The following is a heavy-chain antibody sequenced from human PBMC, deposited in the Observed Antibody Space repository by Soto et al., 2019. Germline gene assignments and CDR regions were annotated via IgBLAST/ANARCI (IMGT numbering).Heavy chain of an antibody. CDR3: ARHGVAPDYFDY. Sequence: PSETLSLTCTVSGGSISSSSYYWGWIRQPPGKGLEWIGSIYYSGSTYYNPSLKSRVTISVDTSKNQFSLKLSSVTAADTAVYYCARHGVAPDYFDYWGQGTLVTVSS. CDR2: IYYSGST. J-gene: IGHJ4*02. CDR1: GGSISSSSYY. V-gene: IGHV4-39*01. D-gene: IGHD2-15*01.